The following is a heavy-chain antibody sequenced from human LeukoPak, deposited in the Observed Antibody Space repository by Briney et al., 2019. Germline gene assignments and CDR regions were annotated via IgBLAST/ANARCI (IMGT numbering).Heavy chain of an antibody. CDR3: ARDKILWFRENDYYYYYYMDV. CDR1: GFTFSSYS. Sequence: GGSLRLSCAASGFTFSSYSMNWVRQAPGKGLEWVSSISSSSSYIYYADSVKGRFTISRDNAKNSLYLQMNSLRAEDTAVYYCARDKILWFRENDYYYYYYMDVWGKGTTVTVSS. V-gene: IGHV3-21*01. J-gene: IGHJ6*03. CDR2: ISSSSSYI. D-gene: IGHD3-10*01.